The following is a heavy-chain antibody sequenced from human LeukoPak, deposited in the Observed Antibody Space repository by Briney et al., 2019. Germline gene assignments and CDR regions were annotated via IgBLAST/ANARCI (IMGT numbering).Heavy chain of an antibody. D-gene: IGHD3-22*01. CDR1: GFTFSSYW. J-gene: IGHJ4*02. V-gene: IGHV3-7*04. Sequence: GGSLRLSCAASGFTFSSYWMSWVRQAPGKGLEWVANIKEDGSEEYDVDAVKGRFTISRDNAKNSLYLQMNSLRAEDTAVYYCATEGYYDSREFDYWGQGTLVTVSS. CDR2: IKEDGSEE. CDR3: ATEGYYDSREFDY.